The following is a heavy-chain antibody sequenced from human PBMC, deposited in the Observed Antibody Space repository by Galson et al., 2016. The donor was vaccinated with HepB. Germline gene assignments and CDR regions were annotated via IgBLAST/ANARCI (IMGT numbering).Heavy chain of an antibody. V-gene: IGHV3-30*04. Sequence: SLRLSCAASGFTFSSYAMHWVRQAPGKGLEWVALISYDGNNKFYADSVKGRFTISRDNSKNTLYLQMNSLRPEDTAVYYCARDFPYSSSSPYYGMDVWGQGTTVTVSS. D-gene: IGHD6-6*01. CDR2: ISYDGNNK. CDR3: ARDFPYSSSSPYYGMDV. CDR1: GFTFSSYA. J-gene: IGHJ6*01.